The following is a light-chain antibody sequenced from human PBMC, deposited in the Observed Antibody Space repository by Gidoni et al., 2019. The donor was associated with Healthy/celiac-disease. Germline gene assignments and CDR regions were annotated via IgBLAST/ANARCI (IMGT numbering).Light chain of an antibody. CDR2: GAS. J-gene: IGKJ2*01. CDR1: QSVSSN. CDR3: QQYNNWPYT. Sequence: EIVMTQSPATLSVSPGERATLSCWASQSVSSNLAWYQQKPGKAPRLLIYGASTRATGIPARFSGSGSGTEFTLTISSLQSEDFAVYYCQQYNNWPYTFGQGTKLEIK. V-gene: IGKV3-15*01.